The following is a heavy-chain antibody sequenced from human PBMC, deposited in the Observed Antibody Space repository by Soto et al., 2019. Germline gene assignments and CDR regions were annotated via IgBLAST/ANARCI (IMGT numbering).Heavy chain of an antibody. J-gene: IGHJ3*02. Sequence: GGSLRLSCAASGFTFDDYAMHWVRQAPGKGLEWGSGISWNSGSIGYADSVKGRFTISRDNAKNSLYLQMNSLRAEDTALYYCAKARAYSSSDAFDIWGQGTMVTVSS. CDR2: ISWNSGSI. D-gene: IGHD6-6*01. CDR1: GFTFDDYA. V-gene: IGHV3-9*01. CDR3: AKARAYSSSDAFDI.